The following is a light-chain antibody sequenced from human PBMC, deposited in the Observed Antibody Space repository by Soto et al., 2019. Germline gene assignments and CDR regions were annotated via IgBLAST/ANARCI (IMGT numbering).Light chain of an antibody. CDR2: SNN. V-gene: IGLV1-44*01. CDR1: SSNIGINT. CDR3: AAWDDSLNGHVV. J-gene: IGLJ2*01. Sequence: QSVLTQPPSASGTPGQRVTISCSGGSSNIGINTVNWYQQLPGTAPKLLIYSNNQRPSGVPDRFSGSKFVTSASLAIRGLQSEDEADYYCAAWDDSLNGHVVFGGGTKLTVL.